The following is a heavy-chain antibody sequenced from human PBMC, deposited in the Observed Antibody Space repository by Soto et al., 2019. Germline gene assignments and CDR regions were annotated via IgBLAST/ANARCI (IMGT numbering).Heavy chain of an antibody. V-gene: IGHV3-33*08. CDR3: ARADCTGAYCCPWLFNYGGDD. CDR1: GFTFNTYG. CDR2: IWYDGSNK. Sequence: QVQLVESGGGVVQPGGSLRLSCTTSGFTFNTYGMHWVRQAPGKGLEWVAIIWYDGSNKYYADSVKGRFTISRDNSKDTLYIVISTKKAEATELYYCARADCTGAYCCPWLFNYGGDDWGQVTMFTVSS. J-gene: IGHJ6*02. D-gene: IGHD2-8*02.